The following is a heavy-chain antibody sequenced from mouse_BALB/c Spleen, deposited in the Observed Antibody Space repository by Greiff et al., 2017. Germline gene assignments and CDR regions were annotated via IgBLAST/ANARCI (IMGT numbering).Heavy chain of an antibody. CDR2: INPDSSTI. Sequence: EVQLQQSGGGLVQPGGSLKLSCAASGFDFSRYWMRWVRQAPGKGLEWIGEINPDSSTINYTPSLKDKFIISRDNAKNTLYLQMSKVRSEDTALYYCARQYGNCAWFAYWGQGTLVTVSA. CDR1: GFDFSRYW. CDR3: ARQYGNCAWFAY. V-gene: IGHV4-1*02. J-gene: IGHJ3*01. D-gene: IGHD2-10*02.